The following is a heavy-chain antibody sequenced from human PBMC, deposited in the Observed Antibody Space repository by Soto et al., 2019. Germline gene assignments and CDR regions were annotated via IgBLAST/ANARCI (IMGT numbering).Heavy chain of an antibody. V-gene: IGHV3-23*01. J-gene: IGHJ4*02. CDR2: ISGSGGST. CDR1: GFTFSSYA. Sequence: EVQLLESGGGLVQPGGSLRLSCAASGFTFSSYAMSWVRQAPGKGLEWVSAISGSGGSTYYADSVKGRFTISRDNSKNTLYLQMNSLRAEDTAVYYCAGRYCSCGSCYNFDYWGQGTLVTVSS. D-gene: IGHD2-15*01. CDR3: AGRYCSCGSCYNFDY.